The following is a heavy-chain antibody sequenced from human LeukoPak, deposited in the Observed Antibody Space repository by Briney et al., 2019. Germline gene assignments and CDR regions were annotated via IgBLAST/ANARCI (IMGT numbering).Heavy chain of an antibody. CDR1: GDSISSYY. CDR3: ARYCSTSGTKAFGI. Sequence: SETLSLTCTVSGDSISSYYWSWIRQPPGKGLEWIGYIYYTGITKYNPSLKSRVTMSVDTSKNQFSLKLTSVTAADTAVSYCARYCSTSGTKAFGIWGQGTMVTVSS. CDR2: IYYTGIT. V-gene: IGHV4-59*01. J-gene: IGHJ3*02. D-gene: IGHD3-10*01.